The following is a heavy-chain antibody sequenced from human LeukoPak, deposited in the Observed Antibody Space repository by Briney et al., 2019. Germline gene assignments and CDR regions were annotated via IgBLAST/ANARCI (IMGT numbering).Heavy chain of an antibody. CDR2: ISGSGGST. V-gene: IGHV3-23*01. CDR3: AKLGIVVVPAAIGY. J-gene: IGHJ4*02. D-gene: IGHD2-2*03. CDR1: GFTFSSYA. Sequence: GGSLRLSCAASGFTFSSYAMSWVRQAPGKGLEWVSAISGSGGSTYYADSVKGRFTVSRDNSKNTLYLQMNSLRAEDTPVYYCAKLGIVVVPAAIGYWGQGTLVTVSS.